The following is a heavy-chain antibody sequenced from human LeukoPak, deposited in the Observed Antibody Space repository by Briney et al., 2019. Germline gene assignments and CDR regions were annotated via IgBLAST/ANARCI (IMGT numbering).Heavy chain of an antibody. CDR2: IGGSGGST. D-gene: IGHD4-17*01. Sequence: GGSLRLSCAASGFTFSSYAMSWVRQAPGKGLEWVSVIGGSGGSTYYADSVKGRFTISRDNSKNTLYLQMNSLRAEDTAVYYCAKSSLVTTPLYYFDYWGQGTLVTVSS. CDR1: GFTFSSYA. J-gene: IGHJ4*02. CDR3: AKSSLVTTPLYYFDY. V-gene: IGHV3-23*01.